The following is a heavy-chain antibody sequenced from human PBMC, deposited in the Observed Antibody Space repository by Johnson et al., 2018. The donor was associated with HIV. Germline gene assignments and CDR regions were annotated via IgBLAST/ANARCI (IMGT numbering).Heavy chain of an antibody. Sequence: VQLVESGGGLIQPGGSLRLSCAASGFTVSSKYMSWVRHAPGKGLEWVSIIYSGGSTYYADSVQGRFTISRDNSKNTLYLQMNSLRAEDPAVYYCASSCLRNEGGWGAFDVWGQGTMVTVSS. V-gene: IGHV3-53*01. CDR3: ASSCLRNEGGWGAFDV. J-gene: IGHJ3*01. CDR1: GFTVSSKY. D-gene: IGHD1-1*01. CDR2: IYSGGST.